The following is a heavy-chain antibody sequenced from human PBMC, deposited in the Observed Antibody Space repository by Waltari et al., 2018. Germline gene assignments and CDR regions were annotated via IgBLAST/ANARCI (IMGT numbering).Heavy chain of an antibody. Sequence: QVQLVESGGGVVQPGMSLRLSCAASGFSLGSFGMHWVRQAPGKWVEWVALIFLGGGDTFYADSVRGRFTISRDNSKNTLYLDINSLRLDDTAIYYCAKDAFGNTYLDHWGQGTLVTVSS. CDR1: GFSLGSFG. CDR3: AKDAFGNTYLDH. D-gene: IGHD3-10*01. V-gene: IGHV3-30*19. CDR2: IFLGGGDT. J-gene: IGHJ4*02.